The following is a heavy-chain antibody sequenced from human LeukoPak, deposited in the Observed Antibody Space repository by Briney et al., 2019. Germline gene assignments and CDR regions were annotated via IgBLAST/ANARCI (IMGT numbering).Heavy chain of an antibody. J-gene: IGHJ3*02. V-gene: IGHV4-4*07. Sequence: PSETLSLTCTVSGGSISSYYWSWIRQPAGKGLGWIGRIYTSGSTNYNPSLKSRVTMSVDTSKNRFSLKLSSVTAADTAVYYCARRGGMTKAFDIWGQGTMVTVSS. CDR1: GGSISSYY. D-gene: IGHD4-11*01. CDR3: ARRGGMTKAFDI. CDR2: IYTSGST.